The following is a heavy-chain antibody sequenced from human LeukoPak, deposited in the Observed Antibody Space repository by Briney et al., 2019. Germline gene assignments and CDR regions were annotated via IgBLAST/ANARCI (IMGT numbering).Heavy chain of an antibody. D-gene: IGHD1-26*01. Sequence: ASVKVSCKASGYRFTNFGITWVRQAPGQGLEWIGWTTPYDDNPEYGKKFQGRVTMTTDTSTDTAYLEVSSLRPADTAVYYCAKVDPPIIAGARGDAFEIWGQGTLVTVSS. CDR1: GYRFTNFG. V-gene: IGHV1-18*01. CDR3: AKVDPPIIAGARGDAFEI. J-gene: IGHJ3*02. CDR2: TTPYDDNP.